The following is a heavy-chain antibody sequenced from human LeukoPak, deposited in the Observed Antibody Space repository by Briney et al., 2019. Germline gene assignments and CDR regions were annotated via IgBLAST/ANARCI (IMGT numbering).Heavy chain of an antibody. Sequence: GGSLRLSCTASGLTFSTYWMHWVRQAPGKGLVWVSRIYSDGSSTNYADSVKGRFTISRDNAKNTLYLQMNSLRAEDTAVYYCARDRSSLGLWFGELRNWGQGTLVTVSS. J-gene: IGHJ4*02. V-gene: IGHV3-74*01. CDR3: ARDRSSLGLWFGELRN. CDR1: GLTFSTYW. CDR2: IYSDGSST. D-gene: IGHD3-10*01.